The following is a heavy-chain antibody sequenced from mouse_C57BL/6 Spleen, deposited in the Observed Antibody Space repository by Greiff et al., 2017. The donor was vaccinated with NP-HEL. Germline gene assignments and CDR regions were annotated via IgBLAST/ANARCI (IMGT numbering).Heavy chain of an antibody. Sequence: QVQLKQPGAELVRPGSSVKLSCKASGYTFTSYWMHWVKQRPIQGLEWIGNIDPSDSETHYNQKFKDKATLTVDKSSSTAYMQLSSLTSEDSAVYYCARDDGYRGYFDYWGQGTTLTVSS. CDR2: IDPSDSET. V-gene: IGHV1-52*01. J-gene: IGHJ2*01. D-gene: IGHD2-3*01. CDR1: GYTFTSYW. CDR3: ARDDGYRGYFDY.